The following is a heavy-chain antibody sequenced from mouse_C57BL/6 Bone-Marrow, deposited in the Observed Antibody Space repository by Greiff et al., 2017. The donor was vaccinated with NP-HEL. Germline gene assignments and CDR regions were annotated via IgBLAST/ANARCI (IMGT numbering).Heavy chain of an antibody. D-gene: IGHD2-5*01. J-gene: IGHJ3*01. CDR2: IDPENGDT. CDR1: GFNIKDDY. Sequence: EVQLVESGAELVRPGASVKLSCTASGFNIKDDYMHWVKQRPEQGLEWIGWIDPENGDTEYASKFQGKATITADTSSNTAYLQLSSLTSEDTAVYYCTTLAYYSNSLFAYWGQGTLVTVSA. CDR3: TTLAYYSNSLFAY. V-gene: IGHV14-4*01.